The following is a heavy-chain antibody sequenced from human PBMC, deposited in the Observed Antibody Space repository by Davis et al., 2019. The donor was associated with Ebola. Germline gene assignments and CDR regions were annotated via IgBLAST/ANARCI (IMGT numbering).Heavy chain of an antibody. CDR3: ARGGIAAPQGHYYYGMDV. CDR2: INPSDGDT. CDR1: GGTFSIFA. Sequence: ASVKVSCKASGGTFSIFALNWVRQAPGQGLEWMGIINPSDGDTRYAQKFQGRVTMTRDTSTNTVYMDLSSLRSEDTAVYYCARGGIAAPQGHYYYGMDVWGQGTTVTVSS. J-gene: IGHJ6*02. D-gene: IGHD6-6*01. V-gene: IGHV1-46*01.